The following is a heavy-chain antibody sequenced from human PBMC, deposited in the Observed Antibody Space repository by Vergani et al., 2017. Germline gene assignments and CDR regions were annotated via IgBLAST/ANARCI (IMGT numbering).Heavy chain of an antibody. CDR3: ARRLTYYYDSSGYYRATDDAFDI. D-gene: IGHD3-22*01. CDR1: GGSISSYY. Sequence: QVQLQESGPGLVKPSETLSLTCTVFGGSISSYYWSWIRQPPGKGLEWIGYIYYSGSTNYNPSLKSRVTISVDTSKNQFSLKLSSVTAADTAVYYCARRLTYYYDSSGYYRATDDAFDIWGQGTMVTVSS. V-gene: IGHV4-59*01. J-gene: IGHJ3*02. CDR2: IYYSGST.